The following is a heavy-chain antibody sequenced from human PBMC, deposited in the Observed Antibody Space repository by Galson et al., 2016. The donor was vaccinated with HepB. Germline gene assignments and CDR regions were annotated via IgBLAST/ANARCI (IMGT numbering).Heavy chain of an antibody. Sequence: SLRLSCAASGFTVSRNYMSWVRQAPGKGLECVSVIYSSDTSYYADSVKGRFTISRHNSRNTLYLQMNSLRAEDTALYYCARGAGYSSSWYAAGRAFDLWGQGTVVTVSS. V-gene: IGHV3-53*04. CDR2: IYSSDTS. CDR1: GFTVSRNY. D-gene: IGHD6-13*01. J-gene: IGHJ3*01. CDR3: ARGAGYSSSWYAAGRAFDL.